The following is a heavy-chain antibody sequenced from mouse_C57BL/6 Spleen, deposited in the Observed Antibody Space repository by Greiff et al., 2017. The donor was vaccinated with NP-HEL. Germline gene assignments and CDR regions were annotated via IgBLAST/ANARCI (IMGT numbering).Heavy chain of an antibody. CDR1: GYSITSGYD. Sequence: VQLKQSGPGMVKPSQSLSLTCTVPGYSITSGYDWHWIRHFPGNKLEWMGYISYSGSTNYNPSLKSRISITHDTSKNHFFLKLNSVTTEDTATYYCAREGNWDGWYFDVWGTGTTVTVSS. CDR2: ISYSGST. CDR3: AREGNWDGWYFDV. D-gene: IGHD4-1*01. V-gene: IGHV3-1*01. J-gene: IGHJ1*03.